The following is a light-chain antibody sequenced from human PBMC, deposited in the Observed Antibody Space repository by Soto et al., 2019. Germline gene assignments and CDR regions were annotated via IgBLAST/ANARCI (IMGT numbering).Light chain of an antibody. CDR3: CSYAGGTTWV. CDR2: EGT. CDR1: SNDFGSRNF. Sequence: QSVLTQPASMSGSPGQSITISCTGSSNDFGSRNFVSWYQQRPNKAPKLVIFEGTKRPSGVSDRFSASKSGYTASLTISGLRAEDEANYYCCSYAGGTTWVFGGGTKLTVL. V-gene: IGLV2-23*01. J-gene: IGLJ3*02.